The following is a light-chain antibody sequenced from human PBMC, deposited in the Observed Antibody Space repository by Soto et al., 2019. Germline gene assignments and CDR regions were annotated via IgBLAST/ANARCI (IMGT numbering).Light chain of an antibody. CDR3: HQYCSSPRT. CDR1: QSVSSNF. CDR2: GAS. V-gene: IGKV3-20*01. J-gene: IGKJ1*01. Sequence: EIVVTQSPGPLSLSPGDIATLYCRASQSVSSNFLAWYQQKPGQAPRLLIYGASIRATGIPDRFSGSGSGTDFALTIRRVDSEGFAMYFCHQYCSSPRTFGQGTKVEI.